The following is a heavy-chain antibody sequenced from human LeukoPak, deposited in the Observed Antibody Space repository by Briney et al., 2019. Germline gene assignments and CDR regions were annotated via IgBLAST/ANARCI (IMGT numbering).Heavy chain of an antibody. J-gene: IGHJ3*02. Sequence: GGSLRLSCAASGFTFGSYSMNWVRQAPGKGLEWVSSISSSSSYIYYADSVKGRFTISRDNAKNSLYLQMNSLRAEDTAVYSCASWLSPGAFDIWGQGTMVTVSS. D-gene: IGHD3-9*01. CDR3: ASWLSPGAFDI. CDR1: GFTFGSYS. V-gene: IGHV3-21*01. CDR2: ISSSSSYI.